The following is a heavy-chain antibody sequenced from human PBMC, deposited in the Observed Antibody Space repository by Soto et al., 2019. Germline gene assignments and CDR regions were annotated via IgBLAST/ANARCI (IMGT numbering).Heavy chain of an antibody. D-gene: IGHD3-3*01. V-gene: IGHV1-46*01. CDR3: ARDLNYDFWSGPTDYYGMDV. CDR1: GYTFTSYY. Sequence: GASVKVSCKASGYTFTSYYMHWVRQAPGQGLEWMGIINPSGGSTSYAQKLQGRVTMTRDTSTSTVYMELSSLRSEDTAVYYCARDLNYDFWSGPTDYYGMDVWGQGTTVTVSS. CDR2: INPSGGST. J-gene: IGHJ6*02.